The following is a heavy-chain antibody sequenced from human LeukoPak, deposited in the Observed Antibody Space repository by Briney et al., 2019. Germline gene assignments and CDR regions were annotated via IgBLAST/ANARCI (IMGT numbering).Heavy chain of an antibody. J-gene: IGHJ4*02. CDR1: GFTFDDYA. Sequence: PGGSLRLSCAAPGFTFDDYAMHWVRQAPGKGLEWVSGISWNSGSIGYADSVKGRFTISRDNAKNSLYLQMNSLGAEDTAVYYCAKVTGYSSGWYDYWGQGTLVTVSS. CDR3: AKVTGYSSGWYDY. V-gene: IGHV3-9*01. CDR2: ISWNSGSI. D-gene: IGHD6-19*01.